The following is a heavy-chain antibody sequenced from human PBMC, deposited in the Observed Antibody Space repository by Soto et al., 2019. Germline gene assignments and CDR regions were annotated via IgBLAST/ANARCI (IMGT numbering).Heavy chain of an antibody. D-gene: IGHD1-26*01. Sequence: GASVKVSCKTSGYTFTRNGIGWVRQAPGQGLEWMGWISPKSGSIKYAQKFQGRVIMTTDTSTSTAYMEVRSLRSDDTAVYYCVKDRDSDSWPSRDVWGPGTTVTVSS. CDR1: GYTFTRNG. CDR2: ISPKSGSI. V-gene: IGHV1-18*01. CDR3: VKDRDSDSWPSRDV. J-gene: IGHJ6*02.